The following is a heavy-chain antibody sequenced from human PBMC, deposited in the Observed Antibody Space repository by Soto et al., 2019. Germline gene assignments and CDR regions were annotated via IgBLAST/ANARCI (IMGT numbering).Heavy chain of an antibody. Sequence: ASVKVSCKASGYTFTSYGISWVRQAPGQGLEWMGWISAYNGNTNYAQKLQGRVTMTTDTSTSTAYMELRSLRSDDTAVYYCALVLSVAVAGDPGDYWGQGTLVTGSS. V-gene: IGHV1-18*01. CDR3: ALVLSVAVAGDPGDY. J-gene: IGHJ4*02. D-gene: IGHD6-19*01. CDR2: ISAYNGNT. CDR1: GYTFTSYG.